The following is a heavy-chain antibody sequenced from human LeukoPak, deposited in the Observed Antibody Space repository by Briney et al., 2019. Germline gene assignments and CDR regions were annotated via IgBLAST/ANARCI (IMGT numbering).Heavy chain of an antibody. D-gene: IGHD1-1*01. V-gene: IGHV4-59*01. CDR1: GGSISSYY. CDR3: ARVSWFPGTSYYYMDV. J-gene: IGHJ6*03. Sequence: SETLSLTCTVAGGSISSYYWSWIRQPPGKGLEWIGYIYYSGTTNYNPSLKSRVTISVDTSKDQFSLKLSSVTAADTAVYYCARVSWFPGTSYYYMDVWGKGTTVTVSS. CDR2: IYYSGTT.